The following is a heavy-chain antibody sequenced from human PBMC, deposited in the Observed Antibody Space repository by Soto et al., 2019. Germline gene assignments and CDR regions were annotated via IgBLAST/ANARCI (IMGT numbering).Heavy chain of an antibody. J-gene: IGHJ1*01. Sequence: QVQLQESGPGLVKPSETLSLTCSVSSGSVSSGTYYWSWIRQPPGRGLEWIGHIYSSGSTNYNPSLKCRVRISVDTSNTYLALIWGSVTATDTAMASWARDCEAARNQYGGQGALVTVAS. D-gene: IGHD6-25*01. CDR2: IYSSGST. CDR1: SGSVSSGTYY. V-gene: IGHV4-61*01. CDR3: ARDCEAARNQY.